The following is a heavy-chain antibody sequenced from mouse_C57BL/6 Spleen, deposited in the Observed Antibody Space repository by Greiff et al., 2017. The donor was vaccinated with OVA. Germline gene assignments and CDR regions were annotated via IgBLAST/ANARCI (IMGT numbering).Heavy chain of an antibody. CDR3: ARGMDGSSYWYFDV. V-gene: IGHV1-18*01. J-gene: IGHJ1*03. D-gene: IGHD1-1*01. CDR1: GYTFTDYN. CDR2: INPNNGGT. Sequence: EVKLVESGPELVKPGASVKIPCKASGYTFTDYNMDWVKQSHGKSLEWIGDINPNNGGTIYNQKFKGKATLTVDKSSSTAYMELRSLTSEDTAVYYCARGMDGSSYWYFDVWGTGTTVTVSS.